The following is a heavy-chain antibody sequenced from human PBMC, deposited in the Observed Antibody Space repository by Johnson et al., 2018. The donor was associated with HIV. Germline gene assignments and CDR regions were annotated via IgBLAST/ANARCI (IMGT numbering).Heavy chain of an antibody. D-gene: IGHD5-18*01. CDR2: IKSKTDGGTP. Sequence: VQLVESGGGVVQPGRSLRLSCAASGFTFSSYAMHWVRQAPGKGLEWIGRIKSKTDGGTPDYAAPVKGRFTISRDDSKNTAYLQMNSLKTEDTAVYYCTRHSSLGYPRAFDIWGQGTMVTVSS. V-gene: IGHV3-15*01. CDR3: TRHSSLGYPRAFDI. J-gene: IGHJ3*02. CDR1: GFTFSSYA.